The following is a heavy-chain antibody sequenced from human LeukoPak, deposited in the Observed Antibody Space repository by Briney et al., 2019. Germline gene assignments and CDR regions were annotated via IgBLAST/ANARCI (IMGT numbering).Heavy chain of an antibody. J-gene: IGHJ4*02. D-gene: IGHD4-17*01. CDR2: ISGSGDTT. CDR1: GFTFSSYA. CDR3: AKEGYADYDGGH. Sequence: GRSLRLSCAASGFTFSSYAMNWVRQAPGKGLEWVSTISGSGDTTYYADSVKGRFTISRDNSKNTLYLQMSSLRAEDTAVYFCAKEGYADYDGGHWGQGTLVTVSS. V-gene: IGHV3-23*01.